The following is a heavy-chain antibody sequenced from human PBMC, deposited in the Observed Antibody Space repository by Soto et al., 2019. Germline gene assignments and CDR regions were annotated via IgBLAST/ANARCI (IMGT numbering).Heavy chain of an antibody. CDR2: INPSGGST. Sequence: XSVKVSCTASVYTSHAYYMHWVRQAPGQGLEWMGIINPSGGSTTYAQKFQGRVTMTRDTSTSTLYLELSSLRSEGTAVYYCASPLSHDYYCGMDGWGQGTTAIVSS. CDR3: ASPLSHDYYCGMDG. V-gene: IGHV1-46*02. J-gene: IGHJ6*02. CDR1: VYTSHAYY.